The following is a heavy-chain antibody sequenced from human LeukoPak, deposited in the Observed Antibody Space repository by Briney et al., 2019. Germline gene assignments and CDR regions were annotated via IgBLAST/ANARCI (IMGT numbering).Heavy chain of an antibody. CDR3: VREGTTDY. J-gene: IGHJ4*02. CDR1: GFTFSDHY. CDR2: TRNKANSYTT. Sequence: GGSLRLSCVASGFTFSDHYMDWVRQAPGKGLEWVGRTRNKANSYTTEYAASVKGRFTISRDDSKNSLYLQMNSLKTEDTAVYYCVREGTTDYWGQGTLVTVSS. D-gene: IGHD4-11*01. V-gene: IGHV3-72*01.